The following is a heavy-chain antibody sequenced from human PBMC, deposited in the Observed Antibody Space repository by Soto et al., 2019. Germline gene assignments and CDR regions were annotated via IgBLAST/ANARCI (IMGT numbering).Heavy chain of an antibody. Sequence: VGSLRLSCAAPGFTFSSYAMSWVRQAPGKGLEWVSAISGSGGSTYYADSVKGRFTISRDNSKNTLYLQMNSLRAEDTAVYYCAKATYYYDSSGYYPFDYWGQGTLVTVSS. J-gene: IGHJ4*02. CDR1: GFTFSSYA. CDR2: ISGSGGST. CDR3: AKATYYYDSSGYYPFDY. V-gene: IGHV3-23*01. D-gene: IGHD3-22*01.